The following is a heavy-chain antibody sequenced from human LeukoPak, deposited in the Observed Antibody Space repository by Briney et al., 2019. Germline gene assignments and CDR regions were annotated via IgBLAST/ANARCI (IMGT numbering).Heavy chain of an antibody. CDR1: GFTFSSYG. CDR3: AKDGSGSGSYPNY. V-gene: IGHV3-33*06. Sequence: AGGSLRLSCAASGFTFSSYGMHWVRQAPGKGLEWVAVIWCDGSNKYYADSVKGRFTISRDNSKNTLYLQMNSLRAEDTAVYYCAKDGSGSGSYPNYWGQGTLVTVSS. D-gene: IGHD3-10*01. CDR2: IWCDGSNK. J-gene: IGHJ4*02.